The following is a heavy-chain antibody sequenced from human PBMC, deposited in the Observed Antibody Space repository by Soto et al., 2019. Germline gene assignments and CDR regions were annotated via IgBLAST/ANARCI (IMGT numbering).Heavy chain of an antibody. CDR3: ARAPMVLTRSYFDS. V-gene: IGHV4-59*01. CDR2: ISSSGNT. Sequence: TLSLTCTVSDGSISNFYWSWIRQPPGKGLEWIGYISSSGNTNYNPSLKSRVSISVDASKNQFSLNLTSVTAADTAVYYCARAPMVLTRSYFDSWGQGTPVTVSS. CDR1: DGSISNFY. D-gene: IGHD3-22*01. J-gene: IGHJ4*02.